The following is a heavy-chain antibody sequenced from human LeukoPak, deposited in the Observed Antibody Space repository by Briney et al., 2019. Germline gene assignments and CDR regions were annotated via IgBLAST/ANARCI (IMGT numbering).Heavy chain of an antibody. V-gene: IGHV4-39*01. CDR1: GASISSYY. CDR3: ASRDDYGDPFDP. CDR2: FYYSGST. J-gene: IGHJ5*02. D-gene: IGHD4-17*01. Sequence: SETLSLTCTVSGASISSYYWGWIRQPPGKGLEWIGSFYYSGSTYYNPSLKSRATISVDTSKNQFSLKLTSVTAADTAVYYCASRDDYGDPFDPWGQGTLVTVPS.